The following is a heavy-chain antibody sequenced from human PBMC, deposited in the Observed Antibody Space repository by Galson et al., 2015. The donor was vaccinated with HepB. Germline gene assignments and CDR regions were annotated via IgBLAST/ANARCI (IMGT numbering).Heavy chain of an antibody. V-gene: IGHV6-1*01. CDR2: TYCRSKCYN. D-gene: IGHD3-9*01. CDR3: ARDPLTNYDVLTGHYSTAGFDY. J-gene: IGHJ4*02. CDR1: GDSVSSNTAA. Sequence: CAISGDSVSSNTAAWNWIRQSPSRGLEWLGRTYCRSKCYNDYALSVKSRITINADTSKNQFSLQLNSVTPEDTAVYYCARDPLTNYDVLTGHYSTAGFDYWGQGSLVTVSS.